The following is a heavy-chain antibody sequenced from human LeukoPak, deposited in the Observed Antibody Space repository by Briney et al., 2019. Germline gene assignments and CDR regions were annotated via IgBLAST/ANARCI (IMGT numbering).Heavy chain of an antibody. CDR3: ARDRSSGWTGVFDI. V-gene: IGHV4-59*13. CDR1: GGSISSYY. CDR2: IYYSGST. J-gene: IGHJ3*02. Sequence: SDPLSLTCNVSGGSISSYYWSWPRQSPGKGLEWIGYIYYSGSTKYNPSLESRVTISIDTSKNHFSLKLSSVTAADTAVYYCARDRSSGWTGVFDIWGRGTMVTGSS. D-gene: IGHD6-19*01.